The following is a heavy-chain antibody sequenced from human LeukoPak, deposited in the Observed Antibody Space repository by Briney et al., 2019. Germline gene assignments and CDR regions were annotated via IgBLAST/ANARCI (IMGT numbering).Heavy chain of an antibody. V-gene: IGHV3-30-3*01. J-gene: IGHJ4*02. CDR2: ISYDGSNK. CDR1: GFTFSSYA. CDR3: ARDNYGSGVTGFDY. D-gene: IGHD3-10*01. Sequence: GRSLRLSCAASGFTFSSYAMHWVRQAPGKGLEWVAVISYDGSNKYYADSVKGRFTISRDNSKNTLYLQMNSLRAEDTAVYYCARDNYGSGVTGFDYWGQGTLVTVSS.